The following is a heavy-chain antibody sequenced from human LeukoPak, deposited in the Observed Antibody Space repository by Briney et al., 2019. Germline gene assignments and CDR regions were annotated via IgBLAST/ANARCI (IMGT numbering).Heavy chain of an antibody. CDR2: ISAYNGNT. D-gene: IGHD4-17*01. Sequence: GSSVKVSCKASGGTFSSYAISWVRQAPGQGLEWMGRISAYNGNTNYAQKLQGRVTMTTDTSTSTAYMELRSLRSDDTAVYYCAREGTTVTTSLDYWGQGTLVTVSS. J-gene: IGHJ4*02. CDR3: AREGTTVTTSLDY. V-gene: IGHV1-18*01. CDR1: GGTFSSYA.